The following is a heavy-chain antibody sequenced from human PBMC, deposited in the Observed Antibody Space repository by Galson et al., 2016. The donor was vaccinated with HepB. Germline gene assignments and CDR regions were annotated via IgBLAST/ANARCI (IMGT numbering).Heavy chain of an antibody. CDR2: IYSSGYS. D-gene: IGHD4-17*01. CDR3: ARDSSPGLRTFDV. Sequence: LSLTCTVSGGSISSGDYYWTWIRQRPGKGLEWIGYIYSSGYSYSNPSLKSRLAISADTSKNQFSLKLNSVTAADTAVYYCARDSSPGLRTFDVWGQGRMVTVSS. CDR1: GGSISSGDYY. V-gene: IGHV4-31*03. J-gene: IGHJ3*01.